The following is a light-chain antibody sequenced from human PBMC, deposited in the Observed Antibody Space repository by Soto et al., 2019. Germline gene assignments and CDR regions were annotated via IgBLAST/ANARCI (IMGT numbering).Light chain of an antibody. V-gene: IGLV4-60*03. J-gene: IGLJ2*01. CDR2: LEGSGSY. Sequence: QLVLTQSSSASAYLGSSVKLTCTLSSGHSSYIIAWHQQQPGKAPRYLMKLEGSGSYNKGSGVPDRFSGSSSGADRYLTISNLQSEVEAEYYCETWDSNTRVFGGGTKLTVL. CDR3: ETWDSNTRV. CDR1: SGHSSYI.